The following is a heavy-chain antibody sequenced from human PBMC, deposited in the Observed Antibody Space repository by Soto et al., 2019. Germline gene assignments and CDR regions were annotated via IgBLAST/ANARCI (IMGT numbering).Heavy chain of an antibody. CDR2: IRSKAYGGTT. CDR1: GFTFGDYA. Sequence: GGSLRLSCTASGFTFGDYAMSWFRQAPGKGLEWVGFIRSKAYGGTTEYAASVKGRFTISRDDSKSIAYLQMNSLKTEDTAVYYCTRVWQWLVRQDFDYWAQGTLVPVSS. CDR3: TRVWQWLVRQDFDY. V-gene: IGHV3-49*03. D-gene: IGHD6-19*01. J-gene: IGHJ4*02.